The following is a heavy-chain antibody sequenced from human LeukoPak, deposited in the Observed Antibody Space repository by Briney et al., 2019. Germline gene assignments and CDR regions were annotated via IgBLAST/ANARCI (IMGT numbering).Heavy chain of an antibody. D-gene: IGHD3-10*01. Sequence: GGSLRLSCAASGFTFSSYSMNWVRQAPGKGLEWVSSISSGSSYIYYADSVKGRFTISRDNAKNSLYLQMNSLRAEDTAVYYCARERGSGSYYNRYNWFDPWGQGTLVTVSS. V-gene: IGHV3-21*01. CDR3: ARERGSGSYYNRYNWFDP. CDR1: GFTFSSYS. CDR2: ISSGSSYI. J-gene: IGHJ5*02.